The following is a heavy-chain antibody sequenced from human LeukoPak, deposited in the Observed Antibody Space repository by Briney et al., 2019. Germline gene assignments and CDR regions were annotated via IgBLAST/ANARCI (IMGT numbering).Heavy chain of an antibody. CDR1: GDSISSYY. D-gene: IGHD3-22*01. CDR2: IYYSGSI. CDR3: VRTYHYDTSGYDY. J-gene: IGHJ4*02. Sequence: SETLSLTCTVSGDSISSYYWSWIRQPPGKGLEWIGYIYYSGSISYNPSLKSRVTISIDTPKNQFYLNLSSVTAADTAVYYCVRTYHYDTSGYDYWGQGTLVTVSS. V-gene: IGHV4-59*01.